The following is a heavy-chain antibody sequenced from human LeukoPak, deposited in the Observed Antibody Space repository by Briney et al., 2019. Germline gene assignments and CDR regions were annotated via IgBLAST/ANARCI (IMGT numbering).Heavy chain of an antibody. CDR2: ISSSSSYI. CDR1: GFTFSSYS. V-gene: IGHV3-21*01. D-gene: IGHD1-26*01. J-gene: IGHJ4*02. CDR3: ARARVGSYSGFDY. Sequence: GGSLRPSCAASGFTFSSYSMNWVRQAPGKGLEWVSSISSSSSYIYYADSVKGRFTISRDNAKNSLYLQMNSLRAEDTAVYYCARARVGSYSGFDYWGQGTLVTVSS.